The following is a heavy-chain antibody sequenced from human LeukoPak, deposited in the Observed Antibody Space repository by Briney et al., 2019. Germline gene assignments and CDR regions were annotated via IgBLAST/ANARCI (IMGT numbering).Heavy chain of an antibody. J-gene: IGHJ6*03. Sequence: ASETLSLTCTVSGGSISSYYWSWIRQPPGKGLEWIGYIYYSGSTNYNPSLKSRVTISVDTSKNQFSLKLSSVTAADTAVYYCARGDCSSTICYSPMDVWGKGTTVTVSS. CDR1: GGSISSYY. CDR2: IYYSGST. D-gene: IGHD2-2*01. V-gene: IGHV4-59*01. CDR3: ARGDCSSTICYSPMDV.